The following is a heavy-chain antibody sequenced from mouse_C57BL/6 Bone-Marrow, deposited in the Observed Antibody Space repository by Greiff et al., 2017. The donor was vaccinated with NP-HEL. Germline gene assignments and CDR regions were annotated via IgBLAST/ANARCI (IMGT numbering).Heavy chain of an antibody. J-gene: IGHJ3*01. V-gene: IGHV1-19*01. CDR1: GYTFTDYY. D-gene: IGHD2-2*01. CDR3: ARGTYGYEAWFAY. CDR2: INPYNGGT. Sequence: VHVKQSGPVLVKPGASVKMSCKASGYTFTDYYMNWVKQSHGKSLEWIGVINPYNGGTSYNQKFKGKATLTVDKSSSTAYMELNSLTSEDSAVYYCARGTYGYEAWFAYWGQGTLVTVSA.